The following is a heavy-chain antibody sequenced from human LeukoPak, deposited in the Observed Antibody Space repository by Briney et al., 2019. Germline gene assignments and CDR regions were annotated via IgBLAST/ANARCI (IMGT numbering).Heavy chain of an antibody. CDR2: IDGRGRYA. CDR3: AKGSSGYYYYFES. J-gene: IGHJ4*02. D-gene: IGHD3-22*01. Sequence: GGSLRLSCAASGVTFSTYAMSWVSQAPGEGLEWVSGIDGRGRYAYYRDSVRGRFAISRDNSKKTLDLHMSSLRAEDTAVYFCAKGSSGYYYYFESWGQGTLVTVSS. CDR1: GVTFSTYA. V-gene: IGHV3-23*01.